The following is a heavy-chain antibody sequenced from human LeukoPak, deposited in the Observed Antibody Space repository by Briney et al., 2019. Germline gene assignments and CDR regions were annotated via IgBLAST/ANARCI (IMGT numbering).Heavy chain of an antibody. CDR2: IYYSGST. CDR1: GGSISSSSYY. Sequence: SETLSLTCTVSGGSISSSSYYWGWIRQPPGKGLEWIGSIYYSGSTYYNPSLKSRVTISVDRSKNQFSLKLSSVTAADTAVYYCARGESIISNWFDPWGQGTLVTVSS. V-gene: IGHV4-39*07. J-gene: IGHJ5*01. CDR3: ARGESIISNWFDP. D-gene: IGHD1-14*01.